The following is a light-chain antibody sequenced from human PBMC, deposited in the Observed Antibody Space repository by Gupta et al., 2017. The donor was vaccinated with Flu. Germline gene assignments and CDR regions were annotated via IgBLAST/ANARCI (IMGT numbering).Light chain of an antibody. CDR3: MQASQSPWT. CDR1: QSRLHFNGYTD. CDR2: LVS. V-gene: IGKV2-28*01. Sequence: IVLTQFPLSLPLTPGEPASISCRSSQSRLHFNGYTDVDWYQQRPGQPPQLLIYLVSKRATGVPDTFSGSGSGTDFTLKISRVEAEDVGVYYCMQASQSPWTFGQGTKVEI. J-gene: IGKJ1*01.